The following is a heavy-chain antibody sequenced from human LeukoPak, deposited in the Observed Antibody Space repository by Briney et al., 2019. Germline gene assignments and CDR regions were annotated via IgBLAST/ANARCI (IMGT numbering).Heavy chain of an antibody. Sequence: GASVKVSCKASGGTFSSYAISWVREAPGQGLEWMGIINPSGGSTSYAQKFQGRVTMTRDTSTSTVYMELSSLRSEDTAVYYCASSLDRSGYNYWGQGTLVTVSS. CDR2: INPSGGST. CDR1: GGTFSSYA. J-gene: IGHJ4*02. V-gene: IGHV1-46*01. CDR3: ASSLDRSGYNY. D-gene: IGHD3-22*01.